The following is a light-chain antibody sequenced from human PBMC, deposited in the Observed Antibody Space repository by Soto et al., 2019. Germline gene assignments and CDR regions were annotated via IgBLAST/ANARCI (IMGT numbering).Light chain of an antibody. J-gene: IGKJ2*01. CDR3: QQQVT. CDR1: RSLSSSY. Sequence: EIVLTQSPGTLSLSPGERATLSCRASRSLSSSYVVWYQQKPGQAPRLLIFAAARRATGIPDRFSGSGSATEYTLTISRLEPGDFAVYYCQQQVTFGHGTKLEIK. CDR2: AAA. V-gene: IGKV3-20*01.